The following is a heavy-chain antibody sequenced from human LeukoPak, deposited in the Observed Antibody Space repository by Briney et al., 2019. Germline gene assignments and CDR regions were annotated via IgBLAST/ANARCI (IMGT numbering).Heavy chain of an antibody. V-gene: IGHV3-53*01. D-gene: IGHD4/OR15-4a*01. CDR2: IYSDGST. J-gene: IGHJ4*02. CDR1: GFTVSSNY. CDR3: ARVRVVEGALGYFDS. Sequence: GGSLRLSCAASGFTVSSNYMSWVRQAPGRGLEWVSVIYSDGSTYYADSVKGRFAISRDNSKNTLSLQMNSLRAEDTAVYYCARVRVVEGALGYFDSWGQGTLVTVSS.